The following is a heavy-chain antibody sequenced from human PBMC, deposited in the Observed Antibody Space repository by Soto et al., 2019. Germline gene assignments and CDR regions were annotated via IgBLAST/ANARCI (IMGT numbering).Heavy chain of an antibody. CDR2: VYATGTT. CDR1: GGSISKFY. V-gene: IGHV4-4*07. Sequence: PSETLSLTCSVSGGSISKFYWSWIRKTAGKGLEWMGRVYATGTTDYNPSLRSRVAMSVDISRKTFSLRLTSVTAADTGMYYCVRDGSKTLRDCFDPWGQGKLVTVSS. D-gene: IGHD3-10*01. CDR3: VRDGSKTLRDCFDP. J-gene: IGHJ5*02.